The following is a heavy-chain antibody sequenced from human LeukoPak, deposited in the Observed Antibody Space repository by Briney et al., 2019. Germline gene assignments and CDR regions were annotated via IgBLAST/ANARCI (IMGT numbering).Heavy chain of an antibody. D-gene: IGHD4-17*01. CDR1: GFTFSSYW. J-gene: IGHJ1*01. CDR2: INSDGSST. V-gene: IGHV3-74*01. CDR3: ARGGVTTLLGH. Sequence: GGSLRLSCAASGFTFSSYWMHWVRQAPGKGLVWVSRINSDGSSTSYADSVKGRFTISRDNAKNTLYLQMNSLRAEDTAVYYCARGGVTTLLGHWGQGTLVTVSS.